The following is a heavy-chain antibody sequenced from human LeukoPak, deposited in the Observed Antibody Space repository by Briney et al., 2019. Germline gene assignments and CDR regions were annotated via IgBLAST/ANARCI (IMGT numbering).Heavy chain of an antibody. D-gene: IGHD1-26*01. Sequence: PGGSLRLSCAASGFTFSSYWMLWVRQAPGKVLVWFSRINSDGSSTNYADSVKGRFTISRDKAKNTLYLQMNSLRAEDTAVYYCARGSVGALSYFDFWGQGTLVSVSS. CDR2: INSDGSST. J-gene: IGHJ4*02. CDR1: GFTFSSYW. V-gene: IGHV3-74*01. CDR3: ARGSVGALSYFDF.